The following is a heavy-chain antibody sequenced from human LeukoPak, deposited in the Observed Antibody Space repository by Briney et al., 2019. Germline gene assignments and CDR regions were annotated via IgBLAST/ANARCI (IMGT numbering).Heavy chain of an antibody. Sequence: GGSLRLSCAASGFTFSSYDMHWVRQATGKGLEWVSAIGTAGDPYYPGSEKGRFTISRDNSRNTLYLQMNSLRVEDTAVYYCAKDSVYGSGSYYLADYWGQGTLVTVSS. D-gene: IGHD3-10*01. V-gene: IGHV3-13*05. CDR3: AKDSVYGSGSYYLADY. CDR2: IGTAGDP. CDR1: GFTFSSYD. J-gene: IGHJ4*02.